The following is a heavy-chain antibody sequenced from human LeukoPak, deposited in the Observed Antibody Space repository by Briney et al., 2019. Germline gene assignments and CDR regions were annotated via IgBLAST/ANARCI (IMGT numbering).Heavy chain of an antibody. CDR3: ARFNWGSTYYFDY. CDR1: GYSFTSYW. J-gene: IGHJ4*02. D-gene: IGHD7-27*01. V-gene: IGHV5-51*01. Sequence: GESLKIPCKGSGYSFTSYWIGWVRQMPGKGLEWMGIIYPGDSDTRYSPSFQGQVTISADKSITTAYLQWSSLKASDTAMYYCARFNWGSTYYFDYWGQGTLVTVSS. CDR2: IYPGDSDT.